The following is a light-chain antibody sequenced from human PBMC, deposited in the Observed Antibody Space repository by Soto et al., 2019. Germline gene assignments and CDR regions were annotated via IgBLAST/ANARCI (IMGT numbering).Light chain of an antibody. Sequence: DIHMTQSPSTLSASVGDRVTITCRASQNIHRSLAWYRQKPGNPPKLLIYDASTLEVGVPSRFSGSGSGTEFTLSISSLQPDDFATYYCQQCYIYWTFGQGTKVDI. V-gene: IGKV1-5*01. J-gene: IGKJ1*01. CDR3: QQCYIYWT. CDR1: QNIHRS. CDR2: DAS.